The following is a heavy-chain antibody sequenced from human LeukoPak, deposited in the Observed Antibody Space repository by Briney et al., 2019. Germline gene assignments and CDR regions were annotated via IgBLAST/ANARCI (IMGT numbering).Heavy chain of an antibody. CDR1: GYTFTSYG. J-gene: IGHJ6*02. CDR3: GSSSDYYGMDV. V-gene: IGHV1-18*01. CDR2: ISAYNGNT. D-gene: IGHD6-6*01. Sequence: SVKVSCKASGYTFTSYGISWVRQAPGQGLEWMGWISAYNGNTNYAQKLQGRVTMTTDTSTSTAYMELRSLRSDGTAVYYCGSSSDYYGMDVWGQGTTVTVSS.